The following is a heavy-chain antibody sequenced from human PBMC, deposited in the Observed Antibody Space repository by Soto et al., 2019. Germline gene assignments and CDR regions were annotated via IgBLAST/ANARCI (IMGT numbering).Heavy chain of an antibody. Sequence: ASVKVSCKSSGYTFTSYDINWVRQATGQGLEWMGWMNPNSGNTGYAQKFQGRVTMTRNTSISTAYMELSSLRSEDTAVYYCARGLTIFGVIIDYWGQGTLVTVSS. D-gene: IGHD3-3*01. J-gene: IGHJ4*02. CDR3: ARGLTIFGVIIDY. CDR1: GYTFTSYD. V-gene: IGHV1-8*01. CDR2: MNPNSGNT.